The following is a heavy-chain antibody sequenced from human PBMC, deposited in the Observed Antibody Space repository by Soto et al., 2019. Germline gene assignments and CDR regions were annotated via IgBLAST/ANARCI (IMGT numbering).Heavy chain of an antibody. Sequence: GESLKISCKGSGCSFTSYWIGWVRQMPGKGLEWMGIIYPGDSDTRYSPSFQGQVTISADKSISTAYLQWSSLKASDTAMYYCARLGRTTSYYYYYLDVWGKRTTVTVSS. J-gene: IGHJ6*03. CDR2: IYPGDSDT. CDR3: ARLGRTTSYYYYYLDV. V-gene: IGHV5-51*01. CDR1: GCSFTSYW. D-gene: IGHD1-1*01.